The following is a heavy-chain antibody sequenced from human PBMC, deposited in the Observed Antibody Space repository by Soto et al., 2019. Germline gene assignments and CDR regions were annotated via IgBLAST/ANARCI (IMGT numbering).Heavy chain of an antibody. CDR2: INAGNSDT. J-gene: IGHJ5*01. D-gene: IGHD1-7*01. CDR3: ALDPWNYVSGWFDS. CDR1: GYTFTSYA. Sequence: ASVKVSCKASGYTFTSYAMHWVRQAPGQRLEWMGWINAGNSDTTYSQKFQGRVTITSDTSASTAYMELSSLRSEDTAVYYCALDPWNYVSGWFDSWGQGTLVTVSS. V-gene: IGHV1-3*01.